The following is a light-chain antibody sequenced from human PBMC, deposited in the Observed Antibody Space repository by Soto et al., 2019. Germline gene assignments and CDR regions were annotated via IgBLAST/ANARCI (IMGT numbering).Light chain of an antibody. CDR3: AAWDDSLSGYV. CDR1: VSNIGENH. Sequence: QGLLTQPRSASQTRGQRVNISCSGSVSNIGENHVYWYQQVSGTAPKLLIFSSNQRPSWVPDRFSGSKYGTSASLAISGLRPDDEADYYCAAWDDSLSGYVFGTGTKVTVL. CDR2: SSN. J-gene: IGLJ1*01. V-gene: IGLV1-47*02.